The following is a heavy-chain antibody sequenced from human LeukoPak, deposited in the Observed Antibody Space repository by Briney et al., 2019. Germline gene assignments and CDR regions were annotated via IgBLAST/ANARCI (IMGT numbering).Heavy chain of an antibody. V-gene: IGHV4-39*01. CDR2: IYYSGST. D-gene: IGHD1-26*01. CDR3: ARQGRVLWELLGYFDY. Sequence: PSETLSLTCTVSGGSISSSSYYWGWIRQPPGKGLEWIGSIYYSGSTYYNPSLKSRVTISVDTSKNQFSLKLSSVTAADTAVYYCARQGRVLWELLGYFDYWGQGTLVTVSS. J-gene: IGHJ4*02. CDR1: GGSISSSSYY.